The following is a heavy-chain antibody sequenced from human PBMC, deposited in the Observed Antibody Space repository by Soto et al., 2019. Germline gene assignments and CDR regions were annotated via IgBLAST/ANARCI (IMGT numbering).Heavy chain of an antibody. CDR1: GGSINSGGYS. Sequence: ASETLSLTCDVSGGSINSGGYSWSWIRQPPGKGLEWVGYIYQSGSTYYNPSLRSRLTISIDRSKNTLYLQMNSLRAEDTAVYYCAKTQSAGGNTAGDHWGQGTLVTVSS. V-gene: IGHV4-30-2*01. D-gene: IGHD2-15*01. J-gene: IGHJ4*02. CDR3: AKTQSAGGNTAGDH. CDR2: IYQSGST.